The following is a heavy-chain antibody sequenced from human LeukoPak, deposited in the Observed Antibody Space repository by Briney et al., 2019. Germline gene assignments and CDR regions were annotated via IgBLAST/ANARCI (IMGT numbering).Heavy chain of an antibody. D-gene: IGHD6-19*01. Sequence: SGGSPRLSCAASGFTFSSYAMNWVRQAPGKGLEWVSGISNNGGRTYYADSVKGRFTISRDDSKNTLYLQMNSLRAEDTAVYYCVCGWYVDDWGQGRLVTVSS. J-gene: IGHJ1*01. CDR1: GFTFSSYA. CDR2: ISNNGGRT. CDR3: VCGWYVDD. V-gene: IGHV3-23*01.